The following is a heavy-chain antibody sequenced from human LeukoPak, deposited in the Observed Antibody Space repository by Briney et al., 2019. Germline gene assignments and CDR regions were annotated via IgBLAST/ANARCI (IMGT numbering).Heavy chain of an antibody. V-gene: IGHV4-59*08. CDR1: GDSVSGVY. D-gene: IGHD2-15*01. CDR2: VYYSGDT. J-gene: IGHJ4*02. CDR3: ARHPFATPFDY. Sequence: SETLSLTCTVSGDSVSGVYWSWIRQPPGRGLEWIGYVYYSGDTNYNPSLKSRVTMSLDTSKNQVSLRLSSVTAADTAVYYCARHPFATPFDYWGRGTLLTVSS.